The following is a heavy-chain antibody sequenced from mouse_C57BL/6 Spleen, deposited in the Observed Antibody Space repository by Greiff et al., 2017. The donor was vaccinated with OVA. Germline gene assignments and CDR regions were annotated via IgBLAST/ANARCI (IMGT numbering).Heavy chain of an antibody. CDR3: ARDRSSGYFDV. D-gene: IGHD1-1*01. CDR1: GFTFSDYY. Sequence: EVKLVESEGGLVQPGSSMKLSCTASGFTFSDYYMAWVRQVPEKGLEWVANINYDGSSTYYLDSLKSRFIISRDNAKNILYLQMSSLKSEDTATYYCARDRSSGYFDVWGTGTTVTVSS. J-gene: IGHJ1*03. V-gene: IGHV5-16*01. CDR2: INYDGSST.